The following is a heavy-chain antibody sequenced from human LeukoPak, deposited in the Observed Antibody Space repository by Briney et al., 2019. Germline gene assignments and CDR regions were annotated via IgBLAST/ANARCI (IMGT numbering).Heavy chain of an antibody. CDR3: ARGTSRYFDWLSPFDY. V-gene: IGHV3-7*01. D-gene: IGHD3-9*01. CDR1: GFTFSSYW. Sequence: GGSLRLSCAASGFTFSSYWMSWVRQAPGKGLEWVANIKQDGSEKYYVDSVKGRFTISRDNAKNSLYLQMNSLRAEDTAVYYCARGTSRYFDWLSPFDYWGQGTLVTVSS. CDR2: IKQDGSEK. J-gene: IGHJ4*02.